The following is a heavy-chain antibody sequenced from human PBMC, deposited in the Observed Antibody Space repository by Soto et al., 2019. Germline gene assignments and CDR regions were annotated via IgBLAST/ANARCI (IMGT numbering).Heavy chain of an antibody. CDR2: IDWDDDK. CDR3: ARTLSQWLVPEEYYFDY. J-gene: IGHJ4*02. D-gene: IGHD6-19*01. V-gene: IGHV2-70*04. Sequence: SGPTLVNPTQTLTLTCTFSGFSLSTSGMRVSWIRQPPGKALEWLARIDWDDDKFYSTSLKTRLTISKDTSKNQVVLTMTNMEPVDTATYYCARTLSQWLVPEEYYFDYWGQGTLVTVSS. CDR1: GFSLSTSGMR.